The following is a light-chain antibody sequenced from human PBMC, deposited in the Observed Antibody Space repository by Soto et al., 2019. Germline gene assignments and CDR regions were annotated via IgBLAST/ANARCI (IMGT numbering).Light chain of an antibody. V-gene: IGKV1-5*01. CDR1: QSISSW. J-gene: IGKJ1*01. CDR3: HQYNSYSGT. Sequence: IQMPQSPSTLSASVGDRVTITCRASQSISSWLAWYQQKPGKAPKLLIYDASSLESGVPSRFSGSGSGTEFTLTISSLQPDDFATYYCHQYNSYSGTFGQGTKVDI. CDR2: DAS.